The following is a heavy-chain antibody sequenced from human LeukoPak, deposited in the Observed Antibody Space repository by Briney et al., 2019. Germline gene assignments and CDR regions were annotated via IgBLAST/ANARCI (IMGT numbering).Heavy chain of an antibody. V-gene: IGHV5-51*01. J-gene: IGHJ4*02. CDR2: IYPGDSDT. Sequence: GESLKISCQGSGSSFTSYWIGWVRQMPGKGLEWMGIIYPGDSDTRYSPSLQGQVTISADKSISTAYLQWSSLKASDTAMYYCARFSGSGWSIYYFDYWGQGTLVTVSS. CDR1: GSSFTSYW. CDR3: ARFSGSGWSIYYFDY. D-gene: IGHD6-19*01.